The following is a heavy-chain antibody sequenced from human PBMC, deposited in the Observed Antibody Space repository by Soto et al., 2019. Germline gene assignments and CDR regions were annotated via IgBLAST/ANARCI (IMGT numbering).Heavy chain of an antibody. CDR1: GYTFTSYA. J-gene: IGHJ6*02. CDR3: ARGKSGSYYYYYGMDV. CDR2: INAGNGNT. V-gene: IGHV1-3*01. D-gene: IGHD2-15*01. Sequence: ASVKVSCKASGYTFTSYAMHWVRQAPGQRLEWMGWINAGNGNTKYSQKFQGRVTMTRDTSASTAYMELSSLRSEDTAVYYCARGKSGSYYYYYGMDVWGQGTTVTVSS.